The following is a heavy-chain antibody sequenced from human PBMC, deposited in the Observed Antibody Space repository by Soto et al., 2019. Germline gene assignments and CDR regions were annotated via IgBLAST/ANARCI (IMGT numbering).Heavy chain of an antibody. J-gene: IGHJ3*02. CDR3: ARVDVVVAADAFDI. V-gene: IGHV3-33*01. D-gene: IGHD2-15*01. Sequence: QVQLVESGGGVVQPGRSLRLSCAASEFTFSNFGMHWVRQAPGKGLEWVAVIYYDGSNEYYADSVKGRFTISRDNSKNTLYLQMNSLRTDDTAVYYCARVDVVVAADAFDIGGQGTMVTVSS. CDR1: EFTFSNFG. CDR2: IYYDGSNE.